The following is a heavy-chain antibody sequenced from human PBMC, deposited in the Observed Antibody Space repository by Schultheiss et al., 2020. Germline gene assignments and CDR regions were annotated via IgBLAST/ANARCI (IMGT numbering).Heavy chain of an antibody. V-gene: IGHV4-34*01. CDR1: GGSFSGYY. J-gene: IGHJ4*02. CDR2: INHSGST. CDR3: ARGPNIVVVPAGIKYFDY. D-gene: IGHD2-2*01. Sequence: SETLSLTCAVYGGSFSGYYWSWIRQPPGKGLEWIGEINHSGSTNYNPSLKSRVTISVDTSKNQFSLKLSSVTAADTAVYYCARGPNIVVVPAGIKYFDYWGQGTLVTVYS.